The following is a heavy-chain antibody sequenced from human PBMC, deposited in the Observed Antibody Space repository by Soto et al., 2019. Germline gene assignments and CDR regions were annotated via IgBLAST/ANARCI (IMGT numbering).Heavy chain of an antibody. J-gene: IGHJ6*02. CDR3: VRQGFGALHGLVDV. V-gene: IGHV4-59*08. CDR2: IDNNGGT. Sequence: QVQLQESGPGLVKPSETLSLTCTVSGDSVSSYKWSWIRQTPGKGLEWIGYIDNNGGTSYNPSLRGRFTRSVDTSTNQFSRRLNSVTAADTAVYYGVRQGFGALHGLVDVWGQGTTVTVSS. CDR1: GDSVSSYK. D-gene: IGHD3-10*01.